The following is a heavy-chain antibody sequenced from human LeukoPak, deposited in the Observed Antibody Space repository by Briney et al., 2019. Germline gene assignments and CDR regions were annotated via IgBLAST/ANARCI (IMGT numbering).Heavy chain of an antibody. D-gene: IGHD5-18*01. CDR2: ISAYNGNT. CDR1: GYTFTSYG. V-gene: IGHV1-18*01. CDR3: ARGPEVESGYCYGHIAY. Sequence: ASVKVSCKASGYTFTSYGISWVRQAPGQGLEWMGWISAYNGNTNYAQKLQGRVTMTTDTSTSTAYMELRSLRSDDTAVYYCARGPEVESGYCYGHIAYWGQGTLVTVSS. J-gene: IGHJ4*02.